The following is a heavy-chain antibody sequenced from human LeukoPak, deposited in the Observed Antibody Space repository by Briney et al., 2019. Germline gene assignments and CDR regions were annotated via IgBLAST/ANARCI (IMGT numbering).Heavy chain of an antibody. J-gene: IGHJ4*02. CDR3: ARVDASSGYY. CDR1: GGSISSYY. V-gene: IGHV4-59*01. D-gene: IGHD3-22*01. CDR2: IYYSGST. Sequence: PSENLSLTCTVSGGSISSYYWSWIRQPPGKGLEWIGYIYYSGSTNYNPSLKSRVTISVDRSKNQFSLKLSSVTAADTAVYYCARVDASSGYYWGRGTLVTVSS.